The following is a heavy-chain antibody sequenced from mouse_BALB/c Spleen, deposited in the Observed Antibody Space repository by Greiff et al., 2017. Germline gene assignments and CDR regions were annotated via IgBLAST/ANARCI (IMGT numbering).Heavy chain of an antibody. CDR2: ISYSGST. Sequence: EVKLEESGPGLVKPSQSLSLTCTVTGYSITSDYAWNWIRQFPGNKLEWMGYISYSGSTSYNPSLKSRISITRDTSKNQFFLQLNSVTTEDTATYYCARCGDMITTGFAYWGQGTLVTVSA. CDR1: GYSITSDYA. CDR3: ARCGDMITTGFAY. V-gene: IGHV3-2*02. D-gene: IGHD2-4*01. J-gene: IGHJ3*01.